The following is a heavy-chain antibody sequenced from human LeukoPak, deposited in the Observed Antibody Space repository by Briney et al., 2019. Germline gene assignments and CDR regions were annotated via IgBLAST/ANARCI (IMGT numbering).Heavy chain of an antibody. Sequence: SETLSLTCTVSGGSISSGGYYWSWIRQHPGKGLEWIGYIYYSGSTYYNPSLKSRVTISVDTSKNQFSLKLSSVTAADTAEYYCARDTASGTFDYWGQGTLVTVSS. V-gene: IGHV4-31*03. D-gene: IGHD6-25*01. CDR1: GGSISSGGYY. J-gene: IGHJ4*02. CDR2: IYYSGST. CDR3: ARDTASGTFDY.